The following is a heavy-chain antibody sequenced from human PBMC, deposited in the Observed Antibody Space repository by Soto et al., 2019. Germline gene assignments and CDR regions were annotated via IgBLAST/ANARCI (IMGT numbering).Heavy chain of an antibody. D-gene: IGHD5-18*01. J-gene: IGHJ4*02. Sequence: SETLSLTCAVSGGSISSGGYSWSWIRQPPGKGLEWIGYIYHSGSTYYNPSLKSRVTISVDTSKDQFSLKLNSVTAADTAVYYCARALGYTYGRLPIDYWGQGTLVTVSS. CDR1: GGSISSGGYS. CDR3: ARALGYTYGRLPIDY. V-gene: IGHV4-30-2*01. CDR2: IYHSGST.